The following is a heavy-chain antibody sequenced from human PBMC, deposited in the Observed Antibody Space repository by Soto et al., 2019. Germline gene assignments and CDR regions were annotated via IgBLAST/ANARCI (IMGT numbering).Heavy chain of an antibody. CDR3: AKDGSHNFDY. CDR1: GFTFSHYA. CDR2: MSYDGSNE. Sequence: QVQLVESGGGVVQPGRSLRLSCAASGFTFSHYAMHWVRQAPGKGLEWVELMSYDGSNEYYADSVKGRFTISRDNSKNTLYLQMNSLRAEDTAGYYCAKDGSHNFDYWGQGTLVTVSS. D-gene: IGHD1-26*01. V-gene: IGHV3-30*18. J-gene: IGHJ4*02.